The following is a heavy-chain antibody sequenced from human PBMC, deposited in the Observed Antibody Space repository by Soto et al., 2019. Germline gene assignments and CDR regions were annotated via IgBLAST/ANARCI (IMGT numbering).Heavy chain of an antibody. CDR1: GFTFSSYW. CDR3: ARDLYVLRFLEWLGSPDAFDI. Sequence: GGSLRLSCAASGFTFSSYWMSWVRQAPGKGLEWVANIKQDGSEKYYVDSVKGRFTISRDNAKNSLYLQMNSLRAEDTAVYYCARDLYVLRFLEWLGSPDAFDIWGQGTMVTVSS. D-gene: IGHD3-3*01. CDR2: IKQDGSEK. V-gene: IGHV3-7*01. J-gene: IGHJ3*02.